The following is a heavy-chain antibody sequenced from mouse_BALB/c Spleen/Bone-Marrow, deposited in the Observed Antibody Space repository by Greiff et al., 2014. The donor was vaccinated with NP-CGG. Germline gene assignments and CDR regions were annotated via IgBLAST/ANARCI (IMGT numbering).Heavy chain of an antibody. CDR2: INSNGGST. Sequence: EVQRVESGGGLVQPGGSLKLSCAASGFTFSSYGMSWVRQTPDKRLELVATINSNGGSTYYPDSVKGRFTISRDNAKNTLYLQMSSLKSEDTAMYYCARPYRYYFDYWGQGTTLTVSS. D-gene: IGHD2-14*01. CDR3: ARPYRYYFDY. V-gene: IGHV5-6-3*01. J-gene: IGHJ2*01. CDR1: GFTFSSYG.